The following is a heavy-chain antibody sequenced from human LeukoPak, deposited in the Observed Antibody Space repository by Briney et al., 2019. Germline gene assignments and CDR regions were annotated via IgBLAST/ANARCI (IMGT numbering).Heavy chain of an antibody. CDR2: ISYDGSNK. CDR1: GFTFSSYA. D-gene: IGHD3-9*01. CDR3: AKANDILTGFASYFDY. V-gene: IGHV3-30-3*01. J-gene: IGHJ4*02. Sequence: PGGSLRLSCAASGFTFSSYAMHWVRQAPGKGLEWVAVISYDGSNKYYADSVKGRFTISRDNSKNTLYLQMNSLRAEDTAVYYCAKANDILTGFASYFDYWGQGTLVTVSS.